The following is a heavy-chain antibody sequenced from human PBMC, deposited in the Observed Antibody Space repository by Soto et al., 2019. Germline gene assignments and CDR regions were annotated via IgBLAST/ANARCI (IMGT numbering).Heavy chain of an antibody. CDR1: GGSISNSNYY. Sequence: PSETLSITCTVSGGSISNSNYYWGWIRQPPGKGLEWIGSIYYTGNTYYNPSLKSRVTLSVDTSKNQFSLKLGSVTASDTAVYWCERHSTCLLLSYYWGQGTLVPVSS. D-gene: IGHD3-22*01. V-gene: IGHV4-39*01. CDR3: ERHSTCLLLSYY. J-gene: IGHJ4*02. CDR2: IYYTGNT.